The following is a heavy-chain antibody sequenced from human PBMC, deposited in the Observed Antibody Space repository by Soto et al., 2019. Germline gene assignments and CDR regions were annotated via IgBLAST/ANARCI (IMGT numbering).Heavy chain of an antibody. D-gene: IGHD2-15*01. Sequence: LCLPRGVDGGSFSGYCGSRIRKNPGKGLEWIGEINHSGSTNYNPSLKSRVTISVDTSKNQFSLKLSSVTAAATALYYCARGPFVVLEAVRGSRDFWGKGTPV. CDR3: ARGPFVVLEAVRGSRDF. CDR2: INHSGST. CDR1: GGSFSGYC. J-gene: IGHJ6*03. V-gene: IGHV4-34*01.